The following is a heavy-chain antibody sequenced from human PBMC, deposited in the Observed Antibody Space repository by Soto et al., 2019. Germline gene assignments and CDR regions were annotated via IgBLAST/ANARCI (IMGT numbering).Heavy chain of an antibody. CDR1: GFTFSSYA. D-gene: IGHD5-12*01. Sequence: GGSLRLSCAASGFTFSSYAMSWVRQAPGKGLEWVSAISGSGGSTYYADSVKGRFTISRDNSKNTLYLQMNSLRAEDTAVYYCAKSSSSYDVLYFYYYYYYGMDVWGQGTTVTVSS. CDR3: AKSSSSYDVLYFYYYYYYGMDV. J-gene: IGHJ6*02. CDR2: ISGSGGST. V-gene: IGHV3-23*01.